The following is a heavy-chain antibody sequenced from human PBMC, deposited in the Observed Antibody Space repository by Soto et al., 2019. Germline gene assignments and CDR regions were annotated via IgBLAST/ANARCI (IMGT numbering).Heavy chain of an antibody. Sequence: GGSLRLSCVGSVFTFGAYSMNWVRQSPEKGLEWVSSISSSSDFINYADSMKGRFTVSRDNAKNSLYLQMNSLRTEDTAVYYCVRGPLTNPFGLVFEYWGQGTMVTVSS. J-gene: IGHJ4*02. CDR1: VFTFGAYS. CDR2: ISSSSDFI. CDR3: VRGPLTNPFGLVFEY. D-gene: IGHD3-3*01. V-gene: IGHV3-21*01.